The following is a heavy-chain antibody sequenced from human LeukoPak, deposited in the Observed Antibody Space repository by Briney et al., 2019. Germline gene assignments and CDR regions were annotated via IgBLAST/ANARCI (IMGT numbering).Heavy chain of an antibody. CDR1: GFTFNNYA. J-gene: IGHJ4*02. V-gene: IGHV3-23*01. D-gene: IGHD3-22*01. CDR3: AKDRYYYDSSGYYPCCFDY. Sequence: GGSLRLSCAASGFTFNNYAMNWVRQAPGKGLEWVSAISGSGGSTYYADSVKGRFTISRDNSKNTLYLQMNSLRAEDTAVYYCAKDRYYYDSSGYYPCCFDYWGQGTLVTVSS. CDR2: ISGSGGST.